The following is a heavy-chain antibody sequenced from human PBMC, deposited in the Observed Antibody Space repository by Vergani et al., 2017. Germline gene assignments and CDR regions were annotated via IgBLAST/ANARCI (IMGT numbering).Heavy chain of an antibody. CDR3: ARGARHYDSSGFDY. J-gene: IGHJ4*02. D-gene: IGHD3-22*01. Sequence: LQLQESGSGLVKPSQTLSLTCAVSGGSISSGGYSWSWIRQPPGKGLEWIGYIYHSGSTYYNPSLKSRVTISVDRPKNQFSLKLSSVTAADTAVYYCARGARHYDSSGFDYWGQGTLVTVSS. V-gene: IGHV4-30-2*01. CDR1: GGSISSGGYS. CDR2: IYHSGST.